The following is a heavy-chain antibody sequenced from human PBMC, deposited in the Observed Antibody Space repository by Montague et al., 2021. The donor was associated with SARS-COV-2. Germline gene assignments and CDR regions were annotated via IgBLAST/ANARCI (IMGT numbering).Heavy chain of an antibody. D-gene: IGHD6-19*01. CDR1: GGSISNSIYY. CDR3: ATTGGPTTVAGPFDY. CDR2: IYYTGST. Sequence: SETLSLTCTVSGGSISNSIYYWGWIRQPPGKGLEWIGSIYYTGSTXYNPSLKSRVTISMNTSNNQFFLKLTSVTAADTAVYYCATTGGPTTVAGPFDYWGQGTPVTVSS. V-gene: IGHV4-39*01. J-gene: IGHJ4*02.